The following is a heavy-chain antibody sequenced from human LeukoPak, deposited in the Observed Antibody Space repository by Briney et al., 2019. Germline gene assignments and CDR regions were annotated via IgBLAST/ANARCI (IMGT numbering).Heavy chain of an antibody. CDR1: GYTFTSYR. J-gene: IGHJ4*02. Sequence: ASVKFSCKAPGYTFTSYRISWVRQAPGQGLEWMGWISAYSGNTNYARKLQGRVTMTIDTSTSTAYMELRSLRSDDTAVYYCARCDGGGGSCYYPDYWGQGTLVTVSS. CDR2: ISAYSGNT. D-gene: IGHD2-15*01. CDR3: ARCDGGGGSCYYPDY. V-gene: IGHV1-18*01.